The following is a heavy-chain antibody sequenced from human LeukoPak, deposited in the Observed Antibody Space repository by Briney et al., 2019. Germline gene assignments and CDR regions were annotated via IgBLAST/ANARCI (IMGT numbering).Heavy chain of an antibody. Sequence: GASVKVSCKASGYTFTSYDINWVRQATGQGLEWMGWMDPNSGDTGYAQKFQGRVTMTRSTSISTAYMELSSLRSEDTAVYYCARGFLDDYYYYYYMDVWGKGTTVTVSS. V-gene: IGHV1-8*01. CDR1: GYTFTSYD. CDR3: ARGFLDDYYYYYYMDV. D-gene: IGHD2-2*03. J-gene: IGHJ6*03. CDR2: MDPNSGDT.